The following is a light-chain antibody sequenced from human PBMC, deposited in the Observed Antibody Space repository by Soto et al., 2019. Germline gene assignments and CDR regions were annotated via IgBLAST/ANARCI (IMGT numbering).Light chain of an antibody. CDR2: EVS. CDR1: SSDFGSYNR. CDR3: SLYTNTAARV. Sequence: QSALTQPPSVSGSPGQSVTISCTGTSSDFGSYNRVSWYQRPPGTGPKLMIYEVSNRPSGVPDRFSGSKSGNTASLTISGLQAEDEAEYYCSLYTNTAARVFGTGTKVTVL. J-gene: IGLJ1*01. V-gene: IGLV2-18*01.